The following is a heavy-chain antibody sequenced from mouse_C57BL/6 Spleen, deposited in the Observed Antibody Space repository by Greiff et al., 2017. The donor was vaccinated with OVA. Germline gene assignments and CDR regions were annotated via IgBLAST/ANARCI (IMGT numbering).Heavy chain of an antibody. CDR1: GYTFTDYN. V-gene: IGHV1-18*01. Sequence: EVQLQQSGPELVKPGASVKIPCKASGYTFTDYNMDWVKQSHGKSLEWIGDINPNNGGTNYNQKFKGKATLTVDKSSSTAYMELRSLTSEDTAVYYCARRGLYGGYYGAMDYWGQGTSVTVSS. D-gene: IGHD2-3*01. CDR3: ARRGLYGGYYGAMDY. CDR2: INPNNGGT. J-gene: IGHJ4*01.